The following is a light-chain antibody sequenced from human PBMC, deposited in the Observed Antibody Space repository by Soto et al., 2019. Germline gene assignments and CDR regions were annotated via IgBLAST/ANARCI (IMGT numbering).Light chain of an antibody. CDR3: QQYKNWPL. CDR1: QSVSDN. V-gene: IGKV3D-15*01. CDR2: GAS. J-gene: IGKJ5*01. Sequence: EIVLTQSPATLSVSPGERVTLSCRASQSVSDNLAWYQQKPGQAPRLLIYGASIRATDIPARFSGSGFGTEFTLTISSLQSEDFAVYYCQQYKNWPLFGQGTRLEIK.